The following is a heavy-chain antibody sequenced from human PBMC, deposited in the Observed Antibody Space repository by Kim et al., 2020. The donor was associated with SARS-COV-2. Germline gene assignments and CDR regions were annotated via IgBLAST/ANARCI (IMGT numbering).Heavy chain of an antibody. CDR1: GYSFSSYW. Sequence: GESLKISCKGSGYSFSSYWISWVRLMPGKGLEWMGRIDPGDSYTNYSPSFQGHVTISADKSISTAYLQWSSLKASDTAMYYCARHGRYYDSSGYPRNDAFDIWGQGTMVTVSS. V-gene: IGHV5-10-1*01. CDR3: ARHGRYYDSSGYPRNDAFDI. D-gene: IGHD3-22*01. CDR2: IDPGDSYT. J-gene: IGHJ3*02.